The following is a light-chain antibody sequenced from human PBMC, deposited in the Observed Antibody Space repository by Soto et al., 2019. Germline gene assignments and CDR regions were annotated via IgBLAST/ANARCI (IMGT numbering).Light chain of an antibody. CDR2: DAS. J-gene: IGKJ1*01. CDR3: HQRGTWLWT. V-gene: IGKV3-11*01. Sequence: EIVLTQSPATLSLSPGERATLSCRASQSVRNYLAWSQQKPGQAPRLLIYDASNRATGIPARFSGSGSGTDFTLTISSLEPEDFAVYYCHQRGTWLWTFGQGTKVEIK. CDR1: QSVRNY.